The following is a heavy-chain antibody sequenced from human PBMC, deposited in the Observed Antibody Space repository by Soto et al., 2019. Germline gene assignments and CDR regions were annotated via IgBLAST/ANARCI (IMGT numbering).Heavy chain of an antibody. J-gene: IGHJ4*02. D-gene: IGHD6-19*01. Sequence: QVQLQQWGAGLLKPSETLSLTCAVYGGSFSGYYWSWIRQPPGKGLEWIGEINHSGSTNYNPSLKSRVTISVDTSTDKFSLKLSSVSAADTAVYYCAKTAVAGTVDYWGQGTLVTVSS. CDR1: GGSFSGYY. CDR2: INHSGST. CDR3: AKTAVAGTVDY. V-gene: IGHV4-34*01.